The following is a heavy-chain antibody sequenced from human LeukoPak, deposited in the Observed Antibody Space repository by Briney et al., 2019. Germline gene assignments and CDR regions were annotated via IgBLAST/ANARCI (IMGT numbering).Heavy chain of an antibody. J-gene: IGHJ4*02. CDR3: ARAFDYVWGSYRRPQYFDY. V-gene: IGHV3-30*03. CDR2: ISYDGSNK. CDR1: GFTFSSYG. D-gene: IGHD3-16*02. Sequence: GRSLRLSCAASGFTFSSYGMHWVRQAPGKGLEWVAVISYDGSNKYYADSVKGRFTISRDNAKNSLYLQMNSLRAEDTAVYYCARAFDYVWGSYRRPQYFDYWGQGTLVTVSS.